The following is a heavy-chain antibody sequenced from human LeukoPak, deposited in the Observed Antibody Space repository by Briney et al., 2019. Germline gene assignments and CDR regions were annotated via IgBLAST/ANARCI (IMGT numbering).Heavy chain of an antibody. Sequence: SETLSLTCTVSGGSISSYYWTWIRRPPGKGLEWLGYVLYSGNTNYNPSLTSRVTISVDTSKNQFSLKLSSVTAADTAVYYCARSPFYYDSSGRNTFFDYWGQGTLVTVSS. D-gene: IGHD3-22*01. CDR2: VLYSGNT. CDR3: ARSPFYYDSSGRNTFFDY. V-gene: IGHV4-59*01. CDR1: GGSISSYY. J-gene: IGHJ4*02.